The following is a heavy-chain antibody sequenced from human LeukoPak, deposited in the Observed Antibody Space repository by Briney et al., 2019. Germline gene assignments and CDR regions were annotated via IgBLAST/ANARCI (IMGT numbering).Heavy chain of an antibody. Sequence: SETLSLTCTVSGGSISSYYWSWIRQPPGKGLEWIGYINYSGSTNYNPSLKSRVTISVDTSKNQFSLKLSSVTAADTAVYYCARHVSSSWYARFDPWGQGTLVTVSS. V-gene: IGHV4-59*08. CDR1: GGSISSYY. D-gene: IGHD6-13*01. J-gene: IGHJ5*02. CDR2: INYSGST. CDR3: ARHVSSSWYARFDP.